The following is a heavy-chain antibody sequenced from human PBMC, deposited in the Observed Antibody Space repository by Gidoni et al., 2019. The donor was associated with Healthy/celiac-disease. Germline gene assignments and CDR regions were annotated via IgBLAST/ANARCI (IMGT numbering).Heavy chain of an antibody. J-gene: IGHJ3*02. Sequence: QVQLVQSGAEVKKPGASVKVSCKVSGSTLTELSMHWVRQAPGKGLEWMGGFDPEDGETIYAQKFQGRVTMTEDTSTDTAYMELSSLRSEDTAVYYCATVGEYCSSTSCYAFDIWGQGTMVTVSS. CDR1: GSTLTELS. V-gene: IGHV1-24*01. D-gene: IGHD2-2*01. CDR2: FDPEDGET. CDR3: ATVGEYCSSTSCYAFDI.